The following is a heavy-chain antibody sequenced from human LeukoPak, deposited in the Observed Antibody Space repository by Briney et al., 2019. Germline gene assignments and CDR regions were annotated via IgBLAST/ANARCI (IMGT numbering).Heavy chain of an antibody. V-gene: IGHV3-53*01. D-gene: IGHD3-22*01. J-gene: IGHJ4*02. CDR2: IYSGGST. CDR3: ARVSHYYDSSGYYAPFDY. Sequence: GGSLRLSCAASGFTVSSNYMSWVRQAPGKGLEWVSVIYSGGSTYYADSVKGRFTISRDNSKNTLYLQMNSPRAEDTAVYYCARVSHYYDSSGYYAPFDYWGQGTLVTVSS. CDR1: GFTVSSNY.